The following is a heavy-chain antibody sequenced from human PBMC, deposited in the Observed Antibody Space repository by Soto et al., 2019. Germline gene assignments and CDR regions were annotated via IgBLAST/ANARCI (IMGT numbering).Heavy chain of an antibody. D-gene: IGHD3-22*01. J-gene: IGHJ4*02. V-gene: IGHV4-39*01. CDR1: GGSISSSNYY. CDR3: AIYDSGGYGLFDH. CDR2: MSYSGSA. Sequence: PSETLSLTCTVSGGSISSSNYYWGWIRQPPGKGLEWIGSMSYSGSAYYNPSLKSRVAISLDASKNQFSLRLSSVTAADRAIYYCAIYDSGGYGLFDHWGQGTLVTVS.